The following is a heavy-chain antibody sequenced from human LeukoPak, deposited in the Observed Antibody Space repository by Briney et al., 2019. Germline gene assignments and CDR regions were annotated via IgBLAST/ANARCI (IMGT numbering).Heavy chain of an antibody. J-gene: IGHJ5*02. D-gene: IGHD6-6*01. CDR1: GGSISSYY. V-gene: IGHV4-59*08. CDR3: ARARWFDP. Sequence: SETLSLTCTVSGGSISSYYWSWIRQPPGKGLEWIGYIYYSGTSENNPSLKSRVTISADTSKNQFSLKLSSVTAADTAVYHCARARWFDPWGQGTLVTVPS. CDR2: IYYSGTS.